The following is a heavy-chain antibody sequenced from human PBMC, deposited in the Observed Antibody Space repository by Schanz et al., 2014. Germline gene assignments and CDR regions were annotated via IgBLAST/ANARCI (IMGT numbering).Heavy chain of an antibody. CDR3: ARDLISSGWYG. J-gene: IGHJ4*02. V-gene: IGHV3-15*01. D-gene: IGHD6-19*01. CDR2: IKSKIDGGTT. Sequence: EVQLVESGGGLVKPGGSLRLSCAASGFTFSNTWMNWVRQTPGKGLEWIGRIKSKIDGGTTDYAAPVKGRFTISRDDSKNTLYLQMNSLKTEDTAVYYCARDLISSGWYGWGQGTLVTVSS. CDR1: GFTFSNTW.